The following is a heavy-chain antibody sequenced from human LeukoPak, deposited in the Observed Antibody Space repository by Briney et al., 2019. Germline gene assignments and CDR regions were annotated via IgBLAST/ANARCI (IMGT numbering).Heavy chain of an antibody. Sequence: PGGSLRLSCAASGFTLSNYWMHWVRQAPGKGLVWVSRGEGDGSTSTYADSVKGRFTISRDNAKNTLYLQMNSLRAEDTAMYYRTKSDHFDYWGQGTLVTVSS. CDR2: GEGDGSTS. J-gene: IGHJ4*02. D-gene: IGHD2-21*02. CDR3: TKSDHFDY. CDR1: GFTLSNYW. V-gene: IGHV3-74*03.